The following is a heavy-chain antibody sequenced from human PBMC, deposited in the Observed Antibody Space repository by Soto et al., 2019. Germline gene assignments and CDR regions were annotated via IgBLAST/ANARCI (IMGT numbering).Heavy chain of an antibody. Sequence: TLSLTCTVSGGSISSSNYYWGWIRQPPGKGLEWIGSIYYSGNTYYNPSLKSRVTISVDTSKNQFSLKLSSVTAADTAVYHCARGEYSYGGPFDFWGQGTLVTVSS. V-gene: IGHV4-39*01. D-gene: IGHD5-18*01. CDR1: GGSISSSNYY. CDR2: IYYSGNT. J-gene: IGHJ4*02. CDR3: ARGEYSYGGPFDF.